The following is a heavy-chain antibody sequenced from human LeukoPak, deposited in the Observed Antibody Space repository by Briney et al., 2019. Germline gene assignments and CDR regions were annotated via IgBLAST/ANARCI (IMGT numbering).Heavy chain of an antibody. Sequence: GGSLRLSCAASGFTFSSYAMNWVRQAPGKGLEWVSAISGSGGSTYYADSVKGRFTISRDNSKNTLYLRMNSLRAEDTAVYYCAKDRTITFGAPKYFDYWGQGTLVTVSS. D-gene: IGHD3-16*01. CDR1: GFTFSSYA. V-gene: IGHV3-23*01. J-gene: IGHJ4*02. CDR3: AKDRTITFGAPKYFDY. CDR2: ISGSGGST.